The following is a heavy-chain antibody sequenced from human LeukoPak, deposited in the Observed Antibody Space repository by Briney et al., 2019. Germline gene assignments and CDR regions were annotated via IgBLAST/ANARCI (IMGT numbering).Heavy chain of an antibody. V-gene: IGHV4-59*01. Sequence: SETLSLTCTVSGGSISSYYWSWIRQPPGKGLEWIGYIYYSGSTNYNPSLKSRVTISVDTSKNQFSLKLSSVTAADAAVYYCAREGATGAFDIWGQGTMVTVSS. J-gene: IGHJ3*02. D-gene: IGHD1-26*01. CDR3: AREGATGAFDI. CDR1: GGSISSYY. CDR2: IYYSGST.